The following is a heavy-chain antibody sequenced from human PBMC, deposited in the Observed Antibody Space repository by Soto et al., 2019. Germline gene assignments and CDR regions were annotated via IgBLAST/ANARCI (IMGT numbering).Heavy chain of an antibody. D-gene: IGHD6-19*01. J-gene: IGHJ4*02. CDR3: ARDSSLYSSGWYAYYFDS. CDR1: GFTFSTYW. V-gene: IGHV3-7*01. Sequence: PGGSLRLSCAASGFTFSTYWMTWVRQAPGKGLEWVANIKQDGTEKNYVDSVKGRFTISRDNAKNSLYLQMNSLRAEDTAVYYCARDSSLYSSGWYAYYFDSWGQGTLVTVSS. CDR2: IKQDGTEK.